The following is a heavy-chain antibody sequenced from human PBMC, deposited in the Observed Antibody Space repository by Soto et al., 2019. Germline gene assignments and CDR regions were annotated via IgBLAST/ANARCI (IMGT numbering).Heavy chain of an antibody. D-gene: IGHD3-22*01. CDR1: GFTFSNYA. CDR3: AKAGDLYDHRGYSFDY. V-gene: IGHV3-23*01. J-gene: IGHJ4*02. CDR2: ISGSGDDT. Sequence: EVQLSESGGDLEQPGGSLRLSCAASGFTFSNYAMSWVRQAPGKGLEWVSAISGSGDDTYFADSVKGRFAISRDNSENTLYRHMNSLRPDDTAVYFCAKAGDLYDHRGYSFDYWGQGTLVTVSS.